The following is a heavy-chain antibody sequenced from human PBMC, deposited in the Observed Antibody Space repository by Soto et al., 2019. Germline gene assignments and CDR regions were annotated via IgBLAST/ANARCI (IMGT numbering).Heavy chain of an antibody. D-gene: IGHD4-17*01. CDR3: AKAYATTAVDS. J-gene: IGHJ4*02. CDR2: ISYDGTEK. CDR1: GFSFAYYG. Sequence: QVQLVESGGGVVQPGRSLRLSCAASGFSFAYYGMHWVRQAPGKGLERVAVISYDGTEKYYEDSVQGRFTISRENTKNRLDLQKNSLRGEDTAVYFCAKAYATTAVDSWGKGTLVTVSS. V-gene: IGHV3-30*18.